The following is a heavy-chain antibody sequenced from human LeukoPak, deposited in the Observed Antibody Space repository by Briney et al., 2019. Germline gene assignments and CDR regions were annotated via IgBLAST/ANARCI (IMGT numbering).Heavy chain of an antibody. CDR3: ARPIHHYYYYYMDV. Sequence: ASVKVSCKASGYTFTGYYMHWVRQAPGQGLEWMGWINPNSGGTNYAQKFQGRVTMTGDTSISTAYMELSRLRSDDTAVYYCARPIHHYYYYYMDVWGKGTTVTVSS. CDR1: GYTFTGYY. D-gene: IGHD5-18*01. J-gene: IGHJ6*03. V-gene: IGHV1-2*02. CDR2: INPNSGGT.